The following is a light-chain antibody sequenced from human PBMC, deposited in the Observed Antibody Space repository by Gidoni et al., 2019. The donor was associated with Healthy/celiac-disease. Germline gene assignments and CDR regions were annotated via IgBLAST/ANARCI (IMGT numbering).Light chain of an antibody. Sequence: IQMTQSPSSLSASVGDRVTITCRASQSISSYLIWYQQKPGKAPKLLIYAASSLQSGVPSRFSGSGSGTDFTLTISSLQPEDFATYYCQQCYSTPRTFGQGTKVEIK. CDR2: AAS. V-gene: IGKV1-39*01. CDR1: QSISSY. J-gene: IGKJ1*01. CDR3: QQCYSTPRT.